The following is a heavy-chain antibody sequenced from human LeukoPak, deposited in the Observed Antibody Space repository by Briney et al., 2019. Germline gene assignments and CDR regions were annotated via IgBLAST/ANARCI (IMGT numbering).Heavy chain of an antibody. V-gene: IGHV3-21*01. CDR3: ARSADYYDSSGYYYRFHAFDI. CDR2: ISSSSSYI. Sequence: GGSLRLSCAASGFTFSSYSMNWVRQAPGKGLEWVSSISSSSSYIYYADSVKGRFTISRDNAKNSLYLQMNSLRAEDTAVYYCARSADYYDSSGYYYRFHAFDIWGQGTMVTVSS. CDR1: GFTFSSYS. D-gene: IGHD3-22*01. J-gene: IGHJ3*02.